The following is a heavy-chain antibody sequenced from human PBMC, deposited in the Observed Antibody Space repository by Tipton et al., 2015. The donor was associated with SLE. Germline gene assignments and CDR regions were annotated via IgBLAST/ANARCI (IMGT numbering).Heavy chain of an antibody. D-gene: IGHD1-26*01. CDR1: GLTLSNHD. V-gene: IGHV3-48*03. J-gene: IGHJ4*02. Sequence: SLRLSCVVSGLTLSNHDMNWVRQAPGKGLEWDSCISISGSTIYYADSVTGRFTISRDNAKNSLYLQMNSLRDEDTAIYYCATGILVGGSDHWGQGTLVTVSS. CDR3: ATGILVGGSDH. CDR2: ISISGSTI.